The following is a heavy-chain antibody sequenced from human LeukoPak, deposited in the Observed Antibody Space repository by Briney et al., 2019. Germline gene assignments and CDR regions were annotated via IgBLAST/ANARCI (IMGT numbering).Heavy chain of an antibody. J-gene: IGHJ4*02. D-gene: IGHD2-15*01. CDR2: INSDGSSR. Sequence: PGGSLRLSCAASGFTFNNYWMHWVRQAPGKGLVWVSSINSDGSSRNYADSVKGRFSISRDNAKNTLYLQMNSLRAEDTAVYYCALVGGGYWGQGTLVTVPS. CDR1: GFTFNNYW. V-gene: IGHV3-74*01. CDR3: ALVGGGY.